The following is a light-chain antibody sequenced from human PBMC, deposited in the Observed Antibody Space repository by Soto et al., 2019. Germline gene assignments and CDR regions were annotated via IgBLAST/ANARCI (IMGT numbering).Light chain of an antibody. CDR2: DAS. J-gene: IGKJ2*01. CDR3: HQYGSSLPYT. V-gene: IGKV3-20*01. CDR1: QSISNNY. Sequence: EIVLTQSPCTLSLSPGDRATLSCRASQSISNNYLAWYQQKPGRAPRLHIYDASSRATGIPDRFSGSGSGTDFTRTISRLEPEDFAVYSCHQYGSSLPYTFGQGTNLEIK.